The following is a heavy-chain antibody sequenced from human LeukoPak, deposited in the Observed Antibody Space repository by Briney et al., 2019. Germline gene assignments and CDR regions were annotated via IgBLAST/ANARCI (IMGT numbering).Heavy chain of an antibody. CDR1: GFTFSRFW. Sequence: AGGSLRLSCAASGFTFSRFWMHWVRQTPGKGLVWVSLINSDGTTTFYADSVKGRFTISRDNARNTLYLQMSSLRAEDTAVYYCATTEYVASHFDQWGQGTLVTVSS. J-gene: IGHJ4*02. D-gene: IGHD4-11*01. V-gene: IGHV3-74*01. CDR2: INSDGTTT. CDR3: ATTEYVASHFDQ.